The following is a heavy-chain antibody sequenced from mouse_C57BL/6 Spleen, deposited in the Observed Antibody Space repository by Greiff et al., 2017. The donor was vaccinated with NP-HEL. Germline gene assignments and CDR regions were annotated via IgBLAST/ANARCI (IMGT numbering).Heavy chain of an antibody. V-gene: IGHV1-53*01. J-gene: IGHJ4*01. CDR3: ARCGITGLYSAMDY. Sequence: VQLQQPGTELVKPGASVKLSCKASGYTFTSYWMHWVKQRPGQGLEWIGNINPSNGGTNYNAKFKSKATLTVDKSSSPAYMQLSSLTSEDSAVYYCARCGITGLYSAMDYWGQGTSVTVSS. CDR2: INPSNGGT. CDR1: GYTFTSYW. D-gene: IGHD2-4*01.